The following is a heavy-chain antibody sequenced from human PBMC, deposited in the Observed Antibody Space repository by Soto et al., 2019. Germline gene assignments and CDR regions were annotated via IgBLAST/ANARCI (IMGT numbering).Heavy chain of an antibody. CDR1: GISTSSYW. V-gene: IGHV3-7*03. Sequence: EEQLVESGGALVRPGESLRLSCAASGISTSSYWMGWVRQAPGRGLEWVASIKKDASEKYYMDSLKGRFTISRDNALNSLYLQMNSLRAEDTAVYFCVTGYHSDYWGQGTLVTVSS. J-gene: IGHJ4*02. CDR2: IKKDASEK. D-gene: IGHD5-18*01. CDR3: VTGYHSDY.